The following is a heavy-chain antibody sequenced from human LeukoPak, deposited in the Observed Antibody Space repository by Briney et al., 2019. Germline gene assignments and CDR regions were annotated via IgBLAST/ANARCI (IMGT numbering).Heavy chain of an antibody. Sequence: PGGSLRLSCAASGFTFSSCEMNWVRQAPGKGLEWVSYISSSGSTIYYADSVKGRFTISRDNSKNTVSLQMNSLTAEDTAIYYCTRAWTYLHAFDIWGQGTVVTVSS. CDR1: GFTFSSCE. V-gene: IGHV3-48*03. CDR3: TRAWTYLHAFDI. J-gene: IGHJ3*02. D-gene: IGHD1-7*01. CDR2: ISSSGSTI.